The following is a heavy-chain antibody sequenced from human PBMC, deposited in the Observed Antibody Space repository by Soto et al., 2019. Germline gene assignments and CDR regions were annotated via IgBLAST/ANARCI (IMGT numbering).Heavy chain of an antibody. CDR1: GFTFSSYA. Sequence: EVQLVESGGGLVQPGGSLRLSCSASGFTFSSYAMHWVRQAPGKGLEYVSAISSNGGSTYYADSVKGRFTISRDNSKNTLYLQMSSLRAEDTAVYYCVKGWGLVGGGYYYYYGMDVWGQGTTVTVSS. CDR2: ISSNGGST. CDR3: VKGWGLVGGGYYYYYGMDV. D-gene: IGHD6-19*01. V-gene: IGHV3-64D*06. J-gene: IGHJ6*02.